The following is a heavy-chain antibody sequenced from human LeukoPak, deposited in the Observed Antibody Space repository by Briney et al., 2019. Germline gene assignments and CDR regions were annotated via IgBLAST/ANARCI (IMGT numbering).Heavy chain of an antibody. CDR2: ITWNRDNI. CDR3: AKDLSSAITSALVLDV. V-gene: IGHV3-9*01. Sequence: GRSLRLSCTVSGFTFDDYAMRWVRHTPGKGLEWVAGITWNRDNIGYGDSVKGRFTISRDNVKNVLYLQMNSLGPEDTALYYCAKDLSSAITSALVLDVWGQGTTVIVS. CDR1: GFTFDDYA. D-gene: IGHD3-22*01. J-gene: IGHJ6*02.